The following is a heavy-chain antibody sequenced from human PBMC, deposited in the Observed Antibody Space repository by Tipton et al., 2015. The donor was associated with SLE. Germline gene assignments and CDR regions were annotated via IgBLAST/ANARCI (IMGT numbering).Heavy chain of an antibody. D-gene: IGHD3-3*01. CDR1: GFTFSSYG. CDR2: IRYDGNNR. J-gene: IGHJ4*02. Sequence: GSLRLSCAASGFTFSSYGMHWVRQAPGKGLEWVAFIRYDGNNRYYADSVKGRFTISRDNSKNTLYLQMNSLRAEDTAVYYCAKGTISVDYWGQGTLVTVSS. V-gene: IGHV3-30*02. CDR3: AKGTISVDY.